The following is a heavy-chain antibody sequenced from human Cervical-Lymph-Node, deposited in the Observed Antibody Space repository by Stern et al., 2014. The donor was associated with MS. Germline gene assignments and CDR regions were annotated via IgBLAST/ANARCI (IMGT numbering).Heavy chain of an antibody. D-gene: IGHD2-21*02. CDR3: ARAPCGSYCSYYYGYDV. CDR2: IYHRGIT. J-gene: IGHJ6*02. Sequence: VQLVESGPGLVEPSGTLSLTCGVSGDSISSNNWWSWVRPPPGKGLEWIAEIYHRGITNYNPSPKNRVTISVDKSSNQFSLKMMSVTAADTAVYYCARAPCGSYCSYYYGYDVWGRGATVTVSS. CDR1: GDSISSNNW. V-gene: IGHV4-4*02.